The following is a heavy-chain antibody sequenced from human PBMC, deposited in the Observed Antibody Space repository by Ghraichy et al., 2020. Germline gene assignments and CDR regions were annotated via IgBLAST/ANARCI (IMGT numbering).Heavy chain of an antibody. Sequence: GGSLRLSCAASGFTFRSYSVNWVRQAPGKGLEWVSFISTGSDYIYYADSMKGRFTISRDNTKNSLYLQMNSLRVEDTAVYYCARERGVAVAGTDYWGQGTLVTVSS. CDR1: GFTFRSYS. D-gene: IGHD6-19*01. CDR2: ISTGSDYI. V-gene: IGHV3-21*01. CDR3: ARERGVAVAGTDY. J-gene: IGHJ4*02.